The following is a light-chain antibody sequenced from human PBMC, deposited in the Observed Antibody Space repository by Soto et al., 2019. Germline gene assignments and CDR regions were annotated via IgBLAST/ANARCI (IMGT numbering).Light chain of an antibody. V-gene: IGKV3-11*01. CDR2: DAS. Sequence: EIVLTQSPATLSLSPGERATLSCMASQSVSSYLAWYQQKPGQAPRLLIYDASNRATGIPARFSGSGSGTDFTLTISSLEPEDFAVYYCQQYDNLPLTFGPGTKVDIK. CDR1: QSVSSY. J-gene: IGKJ3*01. CDR3: QQYDNLPLT.